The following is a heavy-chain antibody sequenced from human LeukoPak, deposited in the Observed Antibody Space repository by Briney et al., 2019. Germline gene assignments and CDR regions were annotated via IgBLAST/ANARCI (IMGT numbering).Heavy chain of an antibody. CDR3: ANKPAAKGHNWFDP. CDR1: GYTFTSYD. Sequence: ASVKVSCKTSGYTFTSYDINWVRQATGQGLEWMGWMNPNSGNTGYAQKFQGRVTMTRNTSISTAYMDLSSLTSEDTAVYYCANKPAAKGHNWFDPWGQGTLVTVSS. J-gene: IGHJ5*02. D-gene: IGHD2-2*01. CDR2: MNPNSGNT. V-gene: IGHV1-8*02.